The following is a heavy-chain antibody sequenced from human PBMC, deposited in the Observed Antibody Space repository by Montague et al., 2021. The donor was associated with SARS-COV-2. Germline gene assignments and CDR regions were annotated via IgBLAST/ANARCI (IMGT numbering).Heavy chain of an antibody. Sequence: SETLSLTCTVSGGSISNYYWSWIRQSPGKGLEWIAYMYYSGSTKYNPSLKSRATISVYTSKNQFSLTLSSMTAADTAVYYCARARGGTIFGVSGAYYGMDIWGQGTTVTVS. J-gene: IGHJ6*02. CDR2: MYYSGST. D-gene: IGHD3-3*01. V-gene: IGHV4-59*01. CDR3: ARARGGTIFGVSGAYYGMDI. CDR1: GGSISNYY.